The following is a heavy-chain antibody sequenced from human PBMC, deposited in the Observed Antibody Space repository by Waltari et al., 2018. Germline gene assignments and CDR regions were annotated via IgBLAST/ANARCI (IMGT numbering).Heavy chain of an antibody. CDR3: ARWSVSGSYYDS. CDR2: ISRDGGAT. D-gene: IGHD3-10*01. Sequence: EVQLLESGETLLQPGGSLRLSCTASGFSFSNYGLTGVRQAPGKGLEWVSAISRDGGATFYGGAVRGRSTISRDNSKNTVYLEINSLRVDDTAKYYCARWSVSGSYYDSWGQGILVAVSS. V-gene: IGHV3-23*01. CDR1: GFSFSNYG. J-gene: IGHJ4*02.